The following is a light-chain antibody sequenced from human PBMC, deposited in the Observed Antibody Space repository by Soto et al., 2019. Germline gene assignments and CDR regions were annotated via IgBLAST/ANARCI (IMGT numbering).Light chain of an antibody. J-gene: IGKJ2*01. CDR1: QSISSW. CDR3: QQYNSYSPDT. CDR2: DAS. Sequence: DIQMTQSPSTLSASVGDRVTITCLASQSISSWLAWYQQKPGKAPKLLIYDASSLESGVPSRFSGSGSGTEFTLTISSLQPDDFATYYCQQYNSYSPDTFGQGTKLEIK. V-gene: IGKV1-5*01.